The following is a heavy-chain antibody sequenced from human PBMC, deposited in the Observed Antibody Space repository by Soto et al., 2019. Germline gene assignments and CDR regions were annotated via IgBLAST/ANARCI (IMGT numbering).Heavy chain of an antibody. CDR3: ARLFDSSYDYVWGSYRPIYYYYGMDV. D-gene: IGHD3-16*02. V-gene: IGHV4-39*01. Sequence: SETLSLTCTVSGGSISSSSYYWGWIRQPPGKGLEWIGSIYYSGSTYYNPSLKSRVTISVDTSKNQFSLKLSSVTAADTAVYYCARLFDSSYDYVWGSYRPIYYYYGMDVWGQGTTVTVSS. CDR1: GGSISSSSYY. CDR2: IYYSGST. J-gene: IGHJ6*02.